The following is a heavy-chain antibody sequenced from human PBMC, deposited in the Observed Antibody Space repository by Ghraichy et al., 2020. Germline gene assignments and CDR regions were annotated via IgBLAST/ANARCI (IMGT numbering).Heavy chain of an antibody. CDR2: IYYSGST. CDR1: GGSISSYY. Sequence: SETLSLTCTVSGGSISSYYWSWIRQPPGKGLEWIGYIYYSGSTNYNPSLKSRVTISVDTSKNQFSLKLSSVTAADTAVYYCARGLGFGDTIDYWGQGTLVTVSS. V-gene: IGHV4-59*01. J-gene: IGHJ4*02. CDR3: ARGLGFGDTIDY. D-gene: IGHD3-10*01.